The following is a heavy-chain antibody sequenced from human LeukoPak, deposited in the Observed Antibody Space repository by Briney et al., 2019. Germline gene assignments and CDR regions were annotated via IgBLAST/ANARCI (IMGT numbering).Heavy chain of an antibody. J-gene: IGHJ4*02. CDR1: GYTFTSYG. CDR3: ARDGHFDWLLVLDF. CDR2: ISTYNVNR. D-gene: IGHD3-9*01. Sequence: ASVKVSCKASGYTFTSYGISWVRQAPGQGLEWMGWISTYNVNRNYAQKFQGRVTMTTDTSTSTAYMELRSLRSDDTAVYYCARDGHFDWLLVLDFRGQGTLVTVSS. V-gene: IGHV1-18*01.